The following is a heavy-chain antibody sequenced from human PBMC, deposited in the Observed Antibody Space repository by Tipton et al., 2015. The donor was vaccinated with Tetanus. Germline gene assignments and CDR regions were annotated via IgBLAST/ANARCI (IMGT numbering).Heavy chain of an antibody. CDR2: MYNSGAT. D-gene: IGHD3-10*01. J-gene: IGHJ3*02. CDR3: ARPEVSGRARGFDI. Sequence: TLSLTCTVSGGSISSTSYYWAWIRQPPGKGLEWIGTMYNSGATYYNPSLKGRVTISGDTSKNLFSLTSVTASDTAVYYCARPEVSGRARGFDIWGQGTKVTVSP. V-gene: IGHV4-39*02. CDR1: GGSISSTSYY.